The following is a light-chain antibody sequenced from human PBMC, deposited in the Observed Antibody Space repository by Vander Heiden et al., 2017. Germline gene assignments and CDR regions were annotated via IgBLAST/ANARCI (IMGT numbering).Light chain of an antibody. CDR2: SND. Sequence: VPPQPRSASATPGRRVTISCCGGSCNSGTNAVSWYQQLPGMAPIFLIFSNDQRPSGVPRCFSGSKSSTATSLAISGLQSEDEADYCCAAWDGSLKAWVFGGGTKLTVL. CDR1: SCNSGTNA. CDR3: AAWDGSLKAWV. J-gene: IGLJ3*02. V-gene: IGLV1-44*01.